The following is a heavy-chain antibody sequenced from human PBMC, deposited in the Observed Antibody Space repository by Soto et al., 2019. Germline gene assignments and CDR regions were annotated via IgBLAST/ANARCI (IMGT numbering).Heavy chain of an antibody. CDR1: GFTLRNHG. Sequence: QVQLVESGGGVVQPGRSLRLSCAVSGFTLRNHGMHWVRQSPGKGLEWVAVVSFDGRDEYYANSVKGRFTVSRDNSWNTVYLQMNSLKDEDTAVYYCAKLCRSLGFGSMRYFDSSDSDWYLDLWGRGTLVTVSS. CDR2: VSFDGRDE. D-gene: IGHD3-22*01. CDR3: AKLCRSLGFGSMRYFDSSDSDWYLDL. V-gene: IGHV3-30*18. J-gene: IGHJ2*01.